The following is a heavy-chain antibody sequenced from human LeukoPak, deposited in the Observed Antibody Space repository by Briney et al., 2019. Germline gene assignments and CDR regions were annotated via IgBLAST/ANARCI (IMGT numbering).Heavy chain of an antibody. V-gene: IGHV1-2*06. CDR3: ASFSYYYGSGSYHRTPFDY. CDR2: INPNSGGT. D-gene: IGHD3-10*01. Sequence: ASVKVSCKASVYTFTGYYMHWVRQAPGQGLEWMGRINPNSGGTNYAQKFQGGVTMTRDTSISTAYMELSRLRSDDTAVYYCASFSYYYGSGSYHRTPFDYWGQGTLVTVSS. J-gene: IGHJ4*02. CDR1: VYTFTGYY.